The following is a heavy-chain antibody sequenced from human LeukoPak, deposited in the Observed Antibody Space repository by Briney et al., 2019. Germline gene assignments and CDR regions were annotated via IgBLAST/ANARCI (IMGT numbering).Heavy chain of an antibody. CDR2: IYYSGST. CDR3: ARDESGSYYGLDY. V-gene: IGHV4-59*01. CDR1: GGSLSSYY. Sequence: SETLSLTCTVSGGSLSSYYCSWIRQPPGNGLEWIGYIYYSGSTNYNPSIKSRVTISVDTSKNQFSLKLSSVTAADTAVYYCARDESGSYYGLDYWGQGTLVTVSS. J-gene: IGHJ4*02. D-gene: IGHD1-26*01.